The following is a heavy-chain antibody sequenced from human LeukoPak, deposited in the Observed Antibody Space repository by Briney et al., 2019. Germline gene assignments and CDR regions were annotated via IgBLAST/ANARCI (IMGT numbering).Heavy chain of an antibody. CDR2: IWYDGSNK. Sequence: GGSLRLSCAASGFTFSSYGMHWVRQAPGKGLEWVAVIWYDGSNKYYADSVKGRFTISRDNSKNTLYLQMNSLRAEDTAGYYCAREQVVRTWSFDYWGHGTPVTVSS. CDR1: GFTFSSYG. D-gene: IGHD6-13*01. J-gene: IGHJ4*01. V-gene: IGHV3-33*01. CDR3: AREQVVRTWSFDY.